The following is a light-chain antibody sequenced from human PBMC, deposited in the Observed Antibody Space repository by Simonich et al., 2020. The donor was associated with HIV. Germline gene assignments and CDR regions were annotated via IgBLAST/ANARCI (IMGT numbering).Light chain of an antibody. V-gene: IGKV4-1*01. CDR2: WAS. Sequence: DIVMTQSPDSLPVSLGERATINCKSSQSLLSNNKNFLAWFQHKPGQTPKMLIYWASTRESGVPDRFSGSGSGTDFTLTISSLQAEDVAVYYCQQYYAAPITFGQGTRLEI. CDR3: QQYYAAPIT. CDR1: QSLLSNNKNF. J-gene: IGKJ5*01.